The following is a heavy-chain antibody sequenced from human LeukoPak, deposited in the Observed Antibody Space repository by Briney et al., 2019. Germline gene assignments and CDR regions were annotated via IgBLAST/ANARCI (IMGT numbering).Heavy chain of an antibody. J-gene: IGHJ4*02. D-gene: IGHD2-2*01. CDR3: AREGYCNGTSCDKPFDY. CDR2: ISAYNGNT. Sequence: ASVKVSCKASGYTFTSYGITWVRQAPGQGLEWMGWISAYNGNTNYAQKLQGRVTMTTDTSTSTAYMELRSLRSDDTALYYCAREGYCNGTSCDKPFDYWGQGTLVTVSS. V-gene: IGHV1-18*01. CDR1: GYTFTSYG.